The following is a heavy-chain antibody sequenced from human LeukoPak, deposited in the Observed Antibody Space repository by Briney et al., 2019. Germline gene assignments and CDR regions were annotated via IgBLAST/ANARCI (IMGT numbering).Heavy chain of an antibody. D-gene: IGHD3-10*01. CDR2: ISDDGSRQ. J-gene: IGHJ4*02. CDR3: VKDRTGTYTLDY. V-gene: IGHV3-30-3*01. Sequence: GGSLRLSCAATGFTFSNYAIHWGRQAPGKGLEWVAFISDDGSRQHYADSMKGRFTISRDHSKNTLNLQMNSLRAEDTAVYYCVKDRTGTYTLDYWGQGTLVTVSS. CDR1: GFTFSNYA.